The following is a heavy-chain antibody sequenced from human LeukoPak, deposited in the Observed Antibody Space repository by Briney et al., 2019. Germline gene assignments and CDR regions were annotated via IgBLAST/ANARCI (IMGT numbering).Heavy chain of an antibody. Sequence: SETLSLTCTGSGGSISSHYWSWIRQPPGKGLDWIGYTYYSGSTNYNPSLKSRVTISVDTSKNQFSLKLSSVTAADTAVYYCASLFREGVWYYDFWSGYSPSNWFDPWGQGTLVTVSS. CDR1: GGSISSHY. D-gene: IGHD3-3*01. J-gene: IGHJ5*02. CDR3: ASLFREGVWYYDFWSGYSPSNWFDP. CDR2: TYYSGST. V-gene: IGHV4-59*11.